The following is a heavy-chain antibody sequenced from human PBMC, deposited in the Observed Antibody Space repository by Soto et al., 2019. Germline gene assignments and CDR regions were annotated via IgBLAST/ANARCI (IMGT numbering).Heavy chain of an antibody. V-gene: IGHV1-69*12. Sequence: QVQLVQSGAEVKKPGSSVKVSCKASGGTFSSYAISWVRQAPGQGLEWMGGIIPIFGTANYAQKFQGRVTSTADESTSXXYXEXXSLRSEDTAVYYCAREVVNVVVVAATRPRPKYFDYWGQGTLVTVSS. D-gene: IGHD2-15*01. CDR1: GGTFSSYA. CDR3: AREVVNVVVVAATRPRPKYFDY. CDR2: IIPIFGTA. J-gene: IGHJ4*02.